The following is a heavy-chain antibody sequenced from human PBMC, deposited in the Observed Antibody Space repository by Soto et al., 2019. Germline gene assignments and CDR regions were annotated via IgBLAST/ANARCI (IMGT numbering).Heavy chain of an antibody. D-gene: IGHD6-13*01. J-gene: IGHJ4*02. Sequence: SGTLSLTCAVSGGSISSGDWWSWVRQPPGRGLEWIGEINPSVGTNYNPSLKSRVTISVDTSKNQFSLKLSSVTAADTAVYYCARLSRGAAAGFDYWGQGTLVTVSS. CDR1: GGSISSGDW. V-gene: IGHV4-4*02. CDR3: ARLSRGAAAGFDY. CDR2: INPSVGT.